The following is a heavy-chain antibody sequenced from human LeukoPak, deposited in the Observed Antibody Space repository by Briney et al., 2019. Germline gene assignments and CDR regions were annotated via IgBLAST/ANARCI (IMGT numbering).Heavy chain of an antibody. J-gene: IGHJ1*01. CDR1: GGSISSYY. CDR2: IYTSGST. Sequence: PSETLSLTCTVSGGSISSYYWSWLRQPAGKGLEWIGRIYTSGSTNYNPSLKSRVTMSVDTSKNQFSLKLSSVTAADTAVYYCARGNYDSSGYYFFLAEYFQHWGQGTLVTVSS. V-gene: IGHV4-4*07. D-gene: IGHD3-22*01. CDR3: ARGNYDSSGYYFFLAEYFQH.